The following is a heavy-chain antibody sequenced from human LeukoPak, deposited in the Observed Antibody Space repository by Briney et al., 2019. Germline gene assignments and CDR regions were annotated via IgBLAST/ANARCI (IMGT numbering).Heavy chain of an antibody. CDR1: GGSVSSGSYY. V-gene: IGHV4-61*01. CDR3: ARNPYSYGPNPLNV. D-gene: IGHD5-18*01. J-gene: IGHJ6*02. CDR2: IYYSGST. Sequence: SETLSLTCTVSGGSVSSGSYYWSWIRQPPGKGLEWIGYIYYSGSTNYNPSLKSRVTISVDTSKNQFSLKLSSVTAEDTAVYYCARNPYSYGPNPLNVWGQGTTVTVSS.